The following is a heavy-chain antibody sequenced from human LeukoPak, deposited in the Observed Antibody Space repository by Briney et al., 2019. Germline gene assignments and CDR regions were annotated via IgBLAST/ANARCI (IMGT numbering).Heavy chain of an antibody. J-gene: IGHJ4*02. D-gene: IGHD1-26*01. CDR1: GGSISDYY. V-gene: IGHV4-59*01. Sequence: KPLETLSLTCTVSGGSISDYYWSWIRQSPVRGLEWIGYLYYSGNTNYNPSLKSRLTISRDMAKNQFSLKLSSVTSADTAVYYCARGEYEDLVDNWGQGTLVTVSS. CDR2: LYYSGNT. CDR3: ARGEYEDLVDN.